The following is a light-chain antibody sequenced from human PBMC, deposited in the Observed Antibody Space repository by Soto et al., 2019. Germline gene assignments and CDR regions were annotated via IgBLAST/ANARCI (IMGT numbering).Light chain of an antibody. CDR2: DAS. CDR3: PQYIEYMKP. Sequence: EIVLSQSPATLSVSPAERVALSCRASQTARTNLAWYQQKPGQPPRLHIYDASTWATGVPARFSGTGSGTDFSLNIASLPTEDVPVYFWPQYIEYMKPFGRGTKVEIK. J-gene: IGKJ2*01. CDR1: QTARTN. V-gene: IGKV3-15*01.